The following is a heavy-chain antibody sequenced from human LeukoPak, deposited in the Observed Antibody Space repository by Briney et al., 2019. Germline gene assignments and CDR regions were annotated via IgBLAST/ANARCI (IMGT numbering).Heavy chain of an antibody. J-gene: IGHJ2*01. CDR3: ARDSMTTVVTSLFDL. CDR2: ISSNGGST. V-gene: IGHV3-64D*06. D-gene: IGHD4-23*01. CDR1: GFTFSSYA. Sequence: TGGSLRLSCSASGFTFSSYAMHWVRQAPGKGLEYVSAISSNGGSTYYADSVKGRFTISRDNSKNTLYLQMSSLRAEDTAVYYCARDSMTTVVTSLFDLWGRGTLVTVSS.